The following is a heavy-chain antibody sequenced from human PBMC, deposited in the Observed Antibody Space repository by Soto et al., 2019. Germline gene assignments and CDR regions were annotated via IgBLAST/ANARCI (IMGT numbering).Heavy chain of an antibody. V-gene: IGHV4-59*12. CDR1: GDSIWNNY. D-gene: IGHD2-8*02. J-gene: IGHJ4*02. CDR2: IYYTGST. CDR3: ARDKITGLFDY. Sequence: SETLSLTCTVSGDSIWNNYWGWIRQPPGKGLEWVGYIYYTGSTKYNPSLKSRVTISVDTSKNQFSLKLTSVTAADTAVYYCARDKITGLFDYWGQGTLVTVSS.